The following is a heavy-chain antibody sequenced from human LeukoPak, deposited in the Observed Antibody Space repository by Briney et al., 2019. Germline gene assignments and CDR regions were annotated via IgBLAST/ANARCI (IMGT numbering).Heavy chain of an antibody. CDR2: ISYDGNVT. J-gene: IGHJ4*02. Sequence: GGSLRLSCAASGFTFGHFAMHWVRQAPDMRLEWVALISYDGNVTDYADSVKGRFSISRDNSKTTLFLQMNRLRVDDTAVYYCATCGRYTGPFDYWGQGTLVTVSS. CDR3: ATCGRYTGPFDY. D-gene: IGHD1-26*01. CDR1: GFTFGHFA. V-gene: IGHV3-30*04.